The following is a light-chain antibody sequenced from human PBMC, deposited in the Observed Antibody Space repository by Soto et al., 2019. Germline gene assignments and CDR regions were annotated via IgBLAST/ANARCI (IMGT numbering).Light chain of an antibody. V-gene: IGKV1-8*01. CDR1: QGISSY. CDR3: QQYHSYPVT. Sequence: IRMTQSPSSLSASTGDRVTVTCRASQGISSYLAWYQQKPGRAPKLLIYAASTLQGGVPSRFSGSGSGTDFTLTISCLQSEDFASYYCQQYHSYPVTFGGGTKVEIK. CDR2: AAS. J-gene: IGKJ4*01.